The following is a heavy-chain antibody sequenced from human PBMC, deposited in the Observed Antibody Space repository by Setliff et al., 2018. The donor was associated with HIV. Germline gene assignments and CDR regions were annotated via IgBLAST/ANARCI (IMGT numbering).Heavy chain of an antibody. D-gene: IGHD2-21*01. J-gene: IGHJ4*02. CDR3: VRRDVSFLLGQFDS. V-gene: IGHV4-38-2*01. CDR2: IYDGGTT. CDR1: GYPINNIHY. Sequence: PSETLSLTCDVSGYPINNIHYWGWIRQPPGKGLECLGNIYDGGTTYHNPSLKGRVTISIDTSKAQFSLKLISVTAADTAVYYCVRRDVSFLLGQFDSWGQGILVTVS.